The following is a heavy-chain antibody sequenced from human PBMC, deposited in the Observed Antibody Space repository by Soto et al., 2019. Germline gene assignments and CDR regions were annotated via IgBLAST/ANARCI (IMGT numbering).Heavy chain of an antibody. CDR3: AHRLTTVVTDAEGYVWFDT. V-gene: IGHV2-5*01. Sequence: SGPTLVNPTQTLTLTCTFSGFSLSTSGVGVGWIRQPPGKALEWLALIYWNDDKRYSPSLKSRLTITKDTSKNQVVLTMTNMDPVDTATYYCAHRLTTVVTDAEGYVWFDTWGQGTLVTVSS. CDR2: IYWNDDK. CDR1: GFSLSTSGVG. J-gene: IGHJ5*02. D-gene: IGHD2-2*01.